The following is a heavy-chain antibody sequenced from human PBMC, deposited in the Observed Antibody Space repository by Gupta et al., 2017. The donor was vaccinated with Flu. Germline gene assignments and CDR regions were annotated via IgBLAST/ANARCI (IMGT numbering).Heavy chain of an antibody. J-gene: IGHJ4*02. CDR3: ASTTSTHTDY. D-gene: IGHD2-2*01. Sequence: MHWVRQAPGKGLEWVAVISYDGSGKHYADSVKGRFTISRDNSKNTLYLQMNSLRAEDTAVYYCASTTSTHTDYWGQGTLVTVSS. V-gene: IGHV3-30-3*01. CDR2: ISYDGSGK.